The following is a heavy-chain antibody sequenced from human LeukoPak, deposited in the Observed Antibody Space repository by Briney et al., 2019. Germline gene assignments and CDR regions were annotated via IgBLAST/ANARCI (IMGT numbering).Heavy chain of an antibody. CDR3: ARDRYYDSSGTPV. D-gene: IGHD3-22*01. CDR2: INWNGGST. V-gene: IGHV3-20*04. Sequence: PGGSLRLSCAASGFTFDDYGMSWVRQAPGKGLDWVSGINWNGGSTGYADSVKGRFTISRDNAKNSLYLQMDSLRAEDTALYYCARDRYYDSSGTPVWGQGTLVTVSS. CDR1: GFTFDDYG. J-gene: IGHJ4*02.